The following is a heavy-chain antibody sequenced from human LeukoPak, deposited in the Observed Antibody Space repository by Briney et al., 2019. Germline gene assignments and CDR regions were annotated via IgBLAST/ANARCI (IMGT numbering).Heavy chain of an antibody. V-gene: IGHV4-34*01. CDR3: ARRTPGLYFGAFYYYMDV. D-gene: IGHD3-16*02. J-gene: IGHJ6*03. Sequence: ASETLSLTCRVYGGSFSGYYWSWIRQSPGRRLEWLGEINHSGSTNYHPSLRSRLTISVDKSNNKFSLNMTSVTAADTAVYFRARRTPGLYFGAFYYYMDVWGKGATVIISS. CDR1: GGSFSGYY. CDR2: INHSGST.